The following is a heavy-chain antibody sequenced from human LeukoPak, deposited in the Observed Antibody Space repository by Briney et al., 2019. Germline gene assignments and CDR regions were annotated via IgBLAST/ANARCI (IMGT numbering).Heavy chain of an antibody. CDR2: IRHKVHSYTT. Sequence: GGSLRLSCAASGFIFSNHYMDWVRQAPGKGLEWVGRIRHKVHSYTTEYAASVRGRFIISRDDSQNSLYLQMNSLKTDDTAVYYCARHAADYDVLTGSYSGGYFDYWGQGTLVTVSS. CDR1: GFIFSNHY. CDR3: ARHAADYDVLTGSYSGGYFDY. J-gene: IGHJ4*02. V-gene: IGHV3-72*01. D-gene: IGHD3-9*01.